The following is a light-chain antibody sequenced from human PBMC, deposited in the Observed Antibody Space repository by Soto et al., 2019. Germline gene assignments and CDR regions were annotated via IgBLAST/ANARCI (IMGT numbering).Light chain of an antibody. CDR3: QQYNSYWT. J-gene: IGKJ1*01. CDR2: KAS. CDR1: QSISSW. Sequence: DIQMTQSPSTLSASVGDRVTITCRASQSISSWLAWYQQNPGKAPKLLIYKASSLESGGPSRFSGSGSGTDYTLTISSLQSDDVATYYCQQYNSYWTFGQGTKVEIK. V-gene: IGKV1-5*03.